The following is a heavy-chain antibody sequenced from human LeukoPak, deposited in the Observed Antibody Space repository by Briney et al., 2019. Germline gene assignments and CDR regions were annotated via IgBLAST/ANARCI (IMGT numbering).Heavy chain of an antibody. CDR3: ASSPEYCSSTSCTLDY. J-gene: IGHJ4*02. Sequence: GASVKVSCKASGYTFTSYGIRWVRQAPGQGLEWIGWISAYNGNTNYAQKLQGRVTTTTDTSTSTAYMELRSLRSDDTAVYYCASSPEYCSSTSCTLDYWGQGTLVTVSS. CDR1: GYTFTSYG. V-gene: IGHV1-18*01. D-gene: IGHD2-2*01. CDR2: ISAYNGNT.